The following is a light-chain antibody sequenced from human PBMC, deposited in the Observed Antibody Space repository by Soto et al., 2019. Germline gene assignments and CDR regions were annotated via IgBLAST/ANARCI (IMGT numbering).Light chain of an antibody. CDR1: QSIRYW. CDR3: QQYNSYSEE. J-gene: IGKJ1*01. V-gene: IGKV1-5*03. CDR2: KAS. Sequence: DIPVTQAPSSVSTSRVNRATITFRASQSIRYWLAWFQQKPGKAPRLLIYKASTLKSGVPSRFSGSGSGTEFTLTISCLQPDDFATYCCQQYNSYSEEFGQGTKVDNK.